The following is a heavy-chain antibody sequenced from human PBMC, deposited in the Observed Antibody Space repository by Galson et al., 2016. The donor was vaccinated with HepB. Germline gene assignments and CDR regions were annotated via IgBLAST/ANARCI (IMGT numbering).Heavy chain of an antibody. V-gene: IGHV1-2*02. D-gene: IGHD5-18*01. CDR1: GFTFTGYF. CDR3: ARDLDAAMASYYHYGMDI. CDR2: ISPNRAAT. J-gene: IGHJ6*02. Sequence: SVKVSCKASGFTFTGYFMHWVRQAPGQGLEWLGWISPNRAATNYEQKLQGRVTMTRATSIRTGYMELSGLRSDDTAVYFSARDLDAAMASYYHYGMDIWGQGTTVTVSS.